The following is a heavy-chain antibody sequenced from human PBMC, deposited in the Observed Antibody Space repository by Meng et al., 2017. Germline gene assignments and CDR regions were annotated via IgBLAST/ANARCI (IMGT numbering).Heavy chain of an antibody. CDR1: GFTFSSYS. D-gene: IGHD4-17*01. CDR2: ISSSSSYI. V-gene: IGHV3-21*01. J-gene: IGHJ3*02. CDR3: ARAREVTTVTTPEAFDI. Sequence: GESLKISCAASGFTFSSYSMNWVRQAPGKGLEWVSSISSSSSYIYYADSVKGRFTISRDNAKNSLHLQMNSLRAEDTAVYYCARAREVTTVTTPEAFDIWGQGTMVTVSS.